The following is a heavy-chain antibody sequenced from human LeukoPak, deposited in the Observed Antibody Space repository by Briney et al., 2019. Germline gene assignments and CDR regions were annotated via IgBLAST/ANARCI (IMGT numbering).Heavy chain of an antibody. D-gene: IGHD1-26*01. J-gene: IGHJ4*02. CDR1: GLTFSSYE. CDR2: ISSSGSTK. Sequence: PGGSVRLSCATSGLTFSSYEMSWVRQAPGKGLGWVSYISSSGSTKYYADSVKGRFTISKDNAKNSVYLEMNSLRVEDTGVYYCAREGGSYFFDYWGQGTMVTVSS. CDR3: AREGGSYFFDY. V-gene: IGHV3-48*03.